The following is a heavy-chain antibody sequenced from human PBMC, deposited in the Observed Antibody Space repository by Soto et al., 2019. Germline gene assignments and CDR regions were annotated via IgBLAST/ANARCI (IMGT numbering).Heavy chain of an antibody. CDR2: ISAYNGNT. CDR1: GYTFTSYG. Sequence: ASVKVSCKASGYTFTSYGISWVRQAPGQGLEWMGWISAYNGNTNYAQKLQGRVTMTTDTSTSTAYMELRSLRSDDTAVYYCARLPFTIFGVVIKSWFEPWGQGTLVTVSS. J-gene: IGHJ5*02. D-gene: IGHD3-3*01. CDR3: ARLPFTIFGVVIKSWFEP. V-gene: IGHV1-18*01.